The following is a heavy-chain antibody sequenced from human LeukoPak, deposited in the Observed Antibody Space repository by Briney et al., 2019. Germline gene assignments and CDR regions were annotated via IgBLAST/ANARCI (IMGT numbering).Heavy chain of an antibody. V-gene: IGHV5-51*01. Sequence: GESLKISCEGSGYSFSNYWIGWVRQMPGKGLEWMGIIYPGDYETRYRPSFQGLVTISVDKSISTAYLQWSSLKASDTAMYYCAIPPGYCGNDCSFDHWGQGTLVTVSS. CDR1: GYSFSNYW. D-gene: IGHD2-21*02. CDR3: AIPPGYCGNDCSFDH. J-gene: IGHJ4*02. CDR2: IYPGDYET.